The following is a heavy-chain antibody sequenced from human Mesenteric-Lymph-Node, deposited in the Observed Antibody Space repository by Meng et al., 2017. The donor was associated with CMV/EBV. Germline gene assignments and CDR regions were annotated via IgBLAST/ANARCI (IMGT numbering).Heavy chain of an antibody. V-gene: IGHV4-39*01. CDR1: GGSISSCSYF. CDR2: IHYSGST. D-gene: IGHD3-16*01. Sequence: VCGGSISSCSYFWAWLRQPPGKGLEWIANIHYSGSTYYDLSLKGRVTISVDTSKNQFSLKLSSVTAADTSVYYCARHKGLSYASFDYWGPGTLVTVSS. CDR3: ARHKGLSYASFDY. J-gene: IGHJ4*02.